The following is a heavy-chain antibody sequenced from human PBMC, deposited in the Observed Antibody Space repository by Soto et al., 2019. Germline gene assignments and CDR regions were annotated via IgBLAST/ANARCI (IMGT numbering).Heavy chain of an antibody. CDR3: ARDRGHDFWSGYANYALGV. D-gene: IGHD3-3*01. V-gene: IGHV3-33*01. CDR1: GFTFSTYG. CDR2: IWSDESNK. Sequence: GGSLRLSCAASGFTFSTYGMHWVRQAPGKGLEWVAVIWSDESNKYYADSVKARFTISRDNSKNTVYLQLNSLRAEDTAMYYCARDRGHDFWSGYANYALGVWGQGTTVTVSS. J-gene: IGHJ6*02.